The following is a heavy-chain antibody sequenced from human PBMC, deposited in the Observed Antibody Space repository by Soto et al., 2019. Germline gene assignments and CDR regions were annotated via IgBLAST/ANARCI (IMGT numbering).Heavy chain of an antibody. CDR2: ITPTLNIA. Sequence: QLQLVQSGAEVREPGSSVKVSCKASGGTFSSYTVIWVRQAPGQGLEWMGGITPTLNIAKYAEKFQGRVTITADESTSTVNMQLSSLRSEDTAVYCCARGYYSGSNPASFDYWGQGTLVAVSS. CDR3: ARGYYSGSNPASFDY. CDR1: GGTFSSYT. V-gene: IGHV1-69*01. D-gene: IGHD1-26*01. J-gene: IGHJ4*02.